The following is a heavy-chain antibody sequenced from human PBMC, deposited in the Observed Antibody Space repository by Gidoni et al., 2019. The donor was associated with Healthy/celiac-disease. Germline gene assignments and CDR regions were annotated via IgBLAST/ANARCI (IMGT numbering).Heavy chain of an antibody. CDR2: ISGSGGST. J-gene: IGHJ3*02. CDR3: AITPYSSGWGGVDAFDI. Sequence: EVQLLESGGGLVQPGGSLRLSCAASGFTFSSYAMSWVRQAPGQGLEWVSAISGSGGSTYYADSVKGRFTISRDNSKNTLYLQMNSLRAEDTAVYYCAITPYSSGWGGVDAFDIWGQGTMVTVSS. V-gene: IGHV3-23*01. D-gene: IGHD6-19*01. CDR1: GFTFSSYA.